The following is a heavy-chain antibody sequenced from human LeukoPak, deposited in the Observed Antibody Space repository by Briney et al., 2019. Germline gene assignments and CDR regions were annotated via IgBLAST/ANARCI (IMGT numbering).Heavy chain of an antibody. CDR1: GYTFTSYD. D-gene: IGHD3-10*01. V-gene: IGHV1-8*01. J-gene: IGHJ4*02. Sequence: ASATVSCKASGYTFTSYDINWVRQAPGQGLEWMGWMNPNSGNTGYAQKFQGRVTMTRNTSISTAYMELSSLRSEDTAVYYCATARSYGSGSYAFDYWGQGTLVTVSS. CDR3: ATARSYGSGSYAFDY. CDR2: MNPNSGNT.